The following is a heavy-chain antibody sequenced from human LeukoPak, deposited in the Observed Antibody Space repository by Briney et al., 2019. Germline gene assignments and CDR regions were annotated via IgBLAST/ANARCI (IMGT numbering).Heavy chain of an antibody. D-gene: IGHD2-8*01. V-gene: IGHV5-51*01. CDR3: ASLRPRYCTNGVCYTSARGAFDI. CDR2: IYPGDSDT. J-gene: IGHJ3*02. CDR1: GYSFTSYW. Sequence: GESPKISCKGSGYSFTSYWIGWVRQMPGKGLEWMGIIYPGDSDTRYSPSFQGQVTISADKSISTAYLQWSSLKASDTAMYYCASLRPRYCTNGVCYTSARGAFDIWGQGTMVTVSS.